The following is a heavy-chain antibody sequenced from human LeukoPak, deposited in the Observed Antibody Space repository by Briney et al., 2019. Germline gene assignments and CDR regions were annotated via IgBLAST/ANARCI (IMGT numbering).Heavy chain of an antibody. CDR3: AKSGGFFDT. Sequence: GGSLRLSCAVSGFTFTNYWMTWVRQAPGKGLEWVANIEQDGSDKYYVDSVVGRFTISRDNAQNLLYLHMNSLRAEDTGVYYCAKSGGFFDTWGQGTLVTVSS. D-gene: IGHD1-26*01. CDR2: IEQDGSDK. J-gene: IGHJ4*02. CDR1: GFTFTNYW. V-gene: IGHV3-7*01.